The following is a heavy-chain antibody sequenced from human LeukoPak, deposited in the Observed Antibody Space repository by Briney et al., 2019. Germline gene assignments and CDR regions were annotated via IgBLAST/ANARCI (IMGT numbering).Heavy chain of an antibody. CDR1: GFTFSSYG. D-gene: IGHD4-17*01. V-gene: IGHV3-30*02. CDR2: IWYDGSNK. Sequence: PGGSLRLSCAASGFTFSSYGMHWVRQAPGKGLEWVAVIWYDGSNKYYADSVKGRFTISRDNSKNTLYLQMNSLRAEDPAVYYCAKISYGDYVKDAFDIWGQGTMVTVSS. J-gene: IGHJ3*02. CDR3: AKISYGDYVKDAFDI.